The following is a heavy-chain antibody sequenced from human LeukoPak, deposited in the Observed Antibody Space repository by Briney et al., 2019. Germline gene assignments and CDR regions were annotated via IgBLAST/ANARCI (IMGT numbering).Heavy chain of an antibody. V-gene: IGHV7-4-1*02. D-gene: IGHD3-22*01. CDR3: ARSLGGSGYYSVDI. CDR1: GYTFTSYT. J-gene: IGHJ3*02. CDR2: INTNTGNP. Sequence: GSVKVSCKASGYTFTSYTMNWVRQAPGQGLEWMGWINTNTGNPTYAQGFTGRFVFSLDTSVSTAYLQISNLKAEDTAVYYCARSLGGSGYYSVDIWGQGTMVTVSS.